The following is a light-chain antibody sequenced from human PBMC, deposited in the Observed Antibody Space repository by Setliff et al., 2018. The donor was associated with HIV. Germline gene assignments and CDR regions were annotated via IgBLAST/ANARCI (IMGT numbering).Light chain of an antibody. Sequence: QSALTQPASVSGSPGQSITVSCTGTSSDLGAYNYVSWYQQHPGKAPKVMIYDVRKRPSGVSNRFSGPKSGNTASLTISGLQAEDEAAYYCSSYVNINTLVFGTGTKVTVL. CDR1: SSDLGAYNY. J-gene: IGLJ1*01. CDR3: SSYVNINTLV. V-gene: IGLV2-14*03. CDR2: DVR.